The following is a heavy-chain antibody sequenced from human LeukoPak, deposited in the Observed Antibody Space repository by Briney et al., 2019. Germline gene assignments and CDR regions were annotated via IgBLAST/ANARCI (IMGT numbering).Heavy chain of an antibody. J-gene: IGHJ4*02. CDR1: GYTFTGYY. Sequence: ASVKVSCKASGYTFTGYYMSWVRQAPGQGLEWMGWINPNSGGTNYAQKFQGRVTMTRDTSISTAYMELSRLRSDDTAMYYCARGILTDTAAAAIDYWGQGTLVSVSS. CDR2: INPNSGGT. D-gene: IGHD6-13*01. V-gene: IGHV1-2*02. CDR3: ARGILTDTAAAAIDY.